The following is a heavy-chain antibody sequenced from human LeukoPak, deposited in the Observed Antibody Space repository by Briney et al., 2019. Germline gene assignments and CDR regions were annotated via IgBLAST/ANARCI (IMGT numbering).Heavy chain of an antibody. CDR2: IYYSGST. CDR1: GGSISSYY. J-gene: IGHJ4*02. V-gene: IGHV4-59*08. D-gene: IGHD3-9*01. CDR3: ARHNDDYAVLTGYTHFHYYFDY. Sequence: SETLSLTCTVCGGSISSYYFSLIRQPPEKGLEWIGYIYYSGSTNYNPSLKSRVTISVDTSKNQFSLNLSSVTAADTAVYYCARHNDDYAVLTGYTHFHYYFDYWGQGTLVTVSS.